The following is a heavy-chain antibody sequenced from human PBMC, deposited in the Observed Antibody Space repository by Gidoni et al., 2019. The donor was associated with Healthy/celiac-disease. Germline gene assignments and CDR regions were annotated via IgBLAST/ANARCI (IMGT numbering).Heavy chain of an antibody. J-gene: IGHJ6*02. CDR3: ARENCGGDCYEDYYYYGMDV. D-gene: IGHD2-21*02. V-gene: IGHV3-48*01. CDR2: ISSSSSTI. CDR1: GFPFSSYS. Sequence: EVQLVESGGGLVQPGGSLRLSCAASGFPFSSYSMNWVRQAPGKGLGGVSYISSSSSTIYYADSVKGRFTISRDNAKNSLYLQMNSLRAEDTAVYYCARENCGGDCYEDYYYYGMDVWGQGTTVTVSS.